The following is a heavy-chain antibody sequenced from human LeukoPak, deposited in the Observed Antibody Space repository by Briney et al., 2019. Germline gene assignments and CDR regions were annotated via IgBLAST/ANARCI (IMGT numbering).Heavy chain of an antibody. J-gene: IGHJ5*02. CDR3: ARDPPDYYDSSGYYYGGP. CDR1: GFTFRSYT. Sequence: GGSLRLSCAASGFTFRSYTMNWVRQAPGKGREWVSSISSSSNYIYYADSVKGRFTISRDNAKNSLYLQMNSLRAEDTAVYYCARDPPDYYDSSGYYYGGPWGQGTLVTVSS. V-gene: IGHV3-21*01. CDR2: ISSSSNYI. D-gene: IGHD3-22*01.